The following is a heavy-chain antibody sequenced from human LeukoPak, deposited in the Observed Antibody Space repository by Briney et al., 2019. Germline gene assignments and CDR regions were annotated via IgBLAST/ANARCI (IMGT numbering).Heavy chain of an antibody. V-gene: IGHV4-59*01. CDR3: ARDRYDSSGYYALDI. J-gene: IGHJ3*02. CDR1: GGSISSYY. D-gene: IGHD3-22*01. CDR2: IYYSGST. Sequence: SETLSLTCTVSGGSISSYYWSWIRQPPGKGLEWIGYIYYSGSTNYNPSLKSRVTISVDTSKNQFSLKLSSVTAADTAVYYCARDRYDSSGYYALDIWGQGTMVTVSS.